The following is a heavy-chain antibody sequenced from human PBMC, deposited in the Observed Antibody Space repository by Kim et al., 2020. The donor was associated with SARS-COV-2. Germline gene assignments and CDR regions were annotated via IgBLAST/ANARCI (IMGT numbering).Heavy chain of an antibody. CDR1: GGSISSSSYY. J-gene: IGHJ5*02. V-gene: IGHV4-39*07. D-gene: IGHD6-13*01. CDR2: IYYSGST. Sequence: SETLSLTCTVSGGSISSSSYYWGWIRQPPGKGLEWIGSIYYSGSTYYNPSLKSRVTISVDTSKNQFSLKLSSVTAADTAVYYCARVVVAARSNWFDPWGQGTLVTVSS. CDR3: ARVVVAARSNWFDP.